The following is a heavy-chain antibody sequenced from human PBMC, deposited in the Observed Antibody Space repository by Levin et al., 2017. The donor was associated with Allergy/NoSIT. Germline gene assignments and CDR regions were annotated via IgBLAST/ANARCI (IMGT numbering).Heavy chain of an antibody. Sequence: GGSLRLSCKASGYTFTGYYMHWVRQAPGQGLEWMGWINPNSGGTNYAQKFQGRVTMTRDTSISTAYMELSRLRSDDTAVYYCARDYGSGSYSSYFDYWGQGTLVTVSS. CDR3: ARDYGSGSYSSYFDY. CDR1: GYTFTGYY. V-gene: IGHV1-2*02. D-gene: IGHD3-10*01. CDR2: INPNSGGT. J-gene: IGHJ4*02.